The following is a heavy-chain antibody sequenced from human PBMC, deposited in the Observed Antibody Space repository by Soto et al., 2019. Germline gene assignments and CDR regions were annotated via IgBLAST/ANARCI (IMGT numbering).Heavy chain of an antibody. CDR1: GGSISSGGYY. V-gene: IGHV4-31*03. CDR3: AREAVTTIFNYYYYYGMDV. CDR2: IYYNGST. J-gene: IGHJ6*02. Sequence: QVQLQESGPGLVKPSQTLSLTCTFSGGSISSGGYYWSWIRQHPGKGLEWIGYIYYNGSTYYNPSLKSRVSISGDTSKNQFSLKVSSVIAADAAVYYCAREAVTTIFNYYYYYGMDVWGQGTTVTVSS. D-gene: IGHD3-3*01.